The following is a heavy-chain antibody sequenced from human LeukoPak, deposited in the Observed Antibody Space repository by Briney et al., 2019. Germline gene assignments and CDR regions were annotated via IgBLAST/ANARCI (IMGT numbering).Heavy chain of an antibody. Sequence: PSETLSLTCTVSGGSISSSSYYWGWIRQPPGKGLEWIGSIYYSGSTYYNPSLKSRVTISVDTSKNQFSLKLSSVTAADTAVYYCARGEVGRLTTVTTFDYWGQGTLVTVSS. CDR3: ARGEVGRLTTVTTFDY. CDR1: GGSISSSSYY. V-gene: IGHV4-39*07. CDR2: IYYSGST. D-gene: IGHD4-17*01. J-gene: IGHJ4*02.